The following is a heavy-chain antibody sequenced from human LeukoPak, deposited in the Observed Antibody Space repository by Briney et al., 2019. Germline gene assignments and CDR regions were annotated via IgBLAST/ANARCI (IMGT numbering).Heavy chain of an antibody. CDR1: GYSFTDYY. V-gene: IGHV1-2*02. Sequence: ASVKVSCKTSGYSFTDYYMNWVRQAPGQGLEWMGSINPKSGGTSSAQKFQGRVTMTRDPSITTVYMEVRWLTSDDTAIYYCTRADRVDGGPYLIGPWGQGTLVTVSS. J-gene: IGHJ5*02. D-gene: IGHD3-16*01. CDR3: TRADRVDGGPYLIGP. CDR2: INPKSGGT.